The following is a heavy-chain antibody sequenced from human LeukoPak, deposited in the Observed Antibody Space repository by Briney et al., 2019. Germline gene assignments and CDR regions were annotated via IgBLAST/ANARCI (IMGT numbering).Heavy chain of an antibody. CDR3: ARVRYYDILTGSKWFDP. D-gene: IGHD3-9*01. Sequence: SETLSLTCTVSGGSISSYYWSWIRQPPGKGLEGIGYIYYSGSTNYNPSLKSRVTISVDTSKNQFSLKLSSVTAADTAVYYCARVRYYDILTGSKWFDPWGQGTLVTVSS. CDR2: IYYSGST. CDR1: GGSISSYY. V-gene: IGHV4-59*01. J-gene: IGHJ5*02.